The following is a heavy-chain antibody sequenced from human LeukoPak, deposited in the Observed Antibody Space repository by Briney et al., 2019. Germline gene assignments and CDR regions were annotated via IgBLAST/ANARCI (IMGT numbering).Heavy chain of an antibody. V-gene: IGHV4-61*01. CDR3: ARGNWNYEAYYYYGMDV. CDR2: IYYSGST. Sequence: SETLSLTCTVSGGSVSSGSYYWSWLRQPPGKGLEWIGYIYYSGSTNYNPSLKSRVTISVDTSKNQFSLKLSSVTAADTAVYYCARGNWNYEAYYYYGMDVWGQGTTVTVSS. J-gene: IGHJ6*02. CDR1: GGSVSSGSYY. D-gene: IGHD1-7*01.